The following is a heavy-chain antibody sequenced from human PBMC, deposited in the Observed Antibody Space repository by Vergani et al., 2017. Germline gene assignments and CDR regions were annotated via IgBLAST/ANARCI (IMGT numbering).Heavy chain of an antibody. CDR1: FDSIRNLY. CDR3: ASDTHSGQRADR. V-gene: IGHV4-59*11. Sequence: QVQLQESGPGLVKSSETLSLTCSGSFDSIRNLYCNWIRQPPGKGLEWIGSIHYSENTNYNPSLKTRVTISVDTSKNQFSLTLTSVTAADTAVYYCASDTHSGQRADRWGQGILVTVTS. D-gene: IGHD6-19*01. J-gene: IGHJ5*02. CDR2: IHYSENT.